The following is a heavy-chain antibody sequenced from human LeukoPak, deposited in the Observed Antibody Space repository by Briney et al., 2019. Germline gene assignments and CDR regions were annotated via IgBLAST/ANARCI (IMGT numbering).Heavy chain of an antibody. Sequence: PSQTLSLTCTVSGGSISSGGYYWSWIRQHPGKGLEWIGYIYYSGFTYYNPSLKSRVTISLDTSKNQFSLKLSSVTAADTAVYYCARGTTVTTNFDYWGQGTLVTDSS. D-gene: IGHD4-17*01. CDR2: IYYSGFT. J-gene: IGHJ4*02. CDR1: GGSISSGGYY. V-gene: IGHV4-31*03. CDR3: ARGTTVTTNFDY.